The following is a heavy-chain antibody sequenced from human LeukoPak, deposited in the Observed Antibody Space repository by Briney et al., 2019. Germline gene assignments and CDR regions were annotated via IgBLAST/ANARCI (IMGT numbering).Heavy chain of an antibody. J-gene: IGHJ3*02. V-gene: IGHV1-18*01. CDR3: ARDPGYRPDAFDI. D-gene: IGHD5-18*01. Sequence: ASVNVSCQASGYSFAKYGISWVRQAPGQGLGWMGWIGAYSGDANYAQMFQGRVTMTSVATTTTAYLELRSLRSDDAAVYYCARDPGYRPDAFDIWGQGTVVTVS. CDR1: GYSFAKYG. CDR2: IGAYSGDA.